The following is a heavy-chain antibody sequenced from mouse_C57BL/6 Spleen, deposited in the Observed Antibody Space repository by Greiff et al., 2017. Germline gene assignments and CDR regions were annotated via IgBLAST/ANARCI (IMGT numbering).Heavy chain of an antibody. D-gene: IGHD2-3*01. J-gene: IGHJ2*01. Sequence: VQLQQSGAELVKPGASVKLSCTASGFNIKDYYMHWVKQRTEQGLEWIGRIDPEDGETKSAPKFQGKATITSVTSSNTAYLQLSSLTSENTAVYYCAKSGYFTYYFDYWVQGTTLTVSA. V-gene: IGHV14-2*01. CDR1: GFNIKDYY. CDR3: AKSGYFTYYFDY. CDR2: IDPEDGET.